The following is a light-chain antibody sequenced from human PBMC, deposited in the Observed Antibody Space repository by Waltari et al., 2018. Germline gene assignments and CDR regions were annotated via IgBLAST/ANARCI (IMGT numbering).Light chain of an antibody. Sequence: QAAMTQPPSVSGSPGPSVTITCGETRSDIGTYNYVSGYQQHPDKAPKLMIFDVNKRPSGVSDRFSGSKFGNTAYLTISGLQAEEEADYYCNSYAGSNSWVFGGGTRLTVL. V-gene: IGLV2-8*01. CDR1: RSDIGTYNY. CDR2: DVN. CDR3: NSYAGSNSWV. J-gene: IGLJ3*02.